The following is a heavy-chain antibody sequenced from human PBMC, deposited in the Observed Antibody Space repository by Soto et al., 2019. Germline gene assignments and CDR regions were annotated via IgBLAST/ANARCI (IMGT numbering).Heavy chain of an antibody. CDR3: AREGYGDYGYYYYGMDV. J-gene: IGHJ6*02. V-gene: IGHV1-69*12. CDR1: GGTFSSYA. CDR2: IIPIFGTA. Sequence: QVQLVQSGAEVKKPGSSVKVSCKASGGTFSSYAISWVRQAPGQGLEWMGGIIPIFGTANYAQKFQGRVTVTAGESTGTAYIGLGSLRSEDTAVYYCAREGYGDYGYYYYGMDVWGQGTTVTVSS. D-gene: IGHD4-17*01.